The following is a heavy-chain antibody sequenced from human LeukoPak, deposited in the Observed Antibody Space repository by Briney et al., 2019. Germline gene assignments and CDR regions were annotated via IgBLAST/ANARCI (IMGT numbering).Heavy chain of an antibody. CDR1: GFTFSSYS. CDR3: ARDEIVVVTAIGYYGMDV. Sequence: GGSLRLSCAASGFTFSSYSMNWVRQAPGKGLEWVPSISSSSSSYIYYADSVKGRFTISRDNAKNSLYLQMNSLRAEDTAVYYCARDEIVVVTAIGYYGMDVWGQGTTVTVSS. J-gene: IGHJ6*02. D-gene: IGHD2-21*02. CDR2: ISSSSSSYI. V-gene: IGHV3-21*01.